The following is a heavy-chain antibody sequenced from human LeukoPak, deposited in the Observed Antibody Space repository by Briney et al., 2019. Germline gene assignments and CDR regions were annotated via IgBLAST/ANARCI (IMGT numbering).Heavy chain of an antibody. V-gene: IGHV4-4*02. J-gene: IGHJ2*01. Sequence: SGTLSLTCAVSGGSISSSNWWSWVRQPPGKGLEWIGEIYHSGSTNYNPSLKSRVTISVDKSKNQFSLKLSSVTAADTAVYYCARAQLLWFGELSDYWYFDLWGRGTLVTVSS. CDR1: GGSISSSNW. CDR2: IYHSGST. D-gene: IGHD3-10*01. CDR3: ARAQLLWFGELSDYWYFDL.